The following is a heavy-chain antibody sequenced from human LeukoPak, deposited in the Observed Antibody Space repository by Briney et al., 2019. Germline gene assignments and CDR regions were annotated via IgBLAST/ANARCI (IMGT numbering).Heavy chain of an antibody. J-gene: IGHJ4*02. V-gene: IGHV1-8*01. CDR1: GYTFTSYD. CDR3: ARRCSSTSCYPSFDY. D-gene: IGHD2-2*01. Sequence: ASVKVSCKASGYTFTSYDINWVRQATGQGLEWMGWMNPNSGNTGYAQKFQGRVTMTTDTSTSTAYMELRSLRSDDTAVYYCARRCSSTSCYPSFDYWGQGTLVTVSS. CDR2: MNPNSGNT.